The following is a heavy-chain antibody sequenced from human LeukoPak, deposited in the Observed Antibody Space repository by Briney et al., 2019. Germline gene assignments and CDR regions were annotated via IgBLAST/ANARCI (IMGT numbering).Heavy chain of an antibody. CDR1: GGSISSGGYS. D-gene: IGHD2-15*01. J-gene: IGHJ3*02. Sequence: PSETLSLTCAVSGGSISSGGYSWSWIRQPPGKGLEWIGYFYHSGSTYYNPSLKSRVTISVDRSKNQFSLKLSSVTAADTAVYYCARSGGGSLLDAFDIWGQGTMVTVSS. CDR2: FYHSGST. CDR3: ARSGGGSLLDAFDI. V-gene: IGHV4-30-2*01.